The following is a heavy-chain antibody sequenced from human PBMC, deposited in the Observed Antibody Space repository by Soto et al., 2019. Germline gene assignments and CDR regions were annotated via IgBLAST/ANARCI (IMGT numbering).Heavy chain of an antibody. CDR1: GYSFTSYW. V-gene: IGHV5-51*01. J-gene: IGHJ6*02. D-gene: IGHD3-10*01. CDR2: FYPGDSDT. CDR3: AGGGVRGVITRTRDYYGMDV. Sequence: GESLKISCKGSGYSFTSYWIGWVRQMPGKGLEWMGIFYPGDSDTSYSPSFQGQVTISADKSISTAYLQWSSLKASDTAMYYCAGGGVRGVITRTRDYYGMDVWGQGTTVTAP.